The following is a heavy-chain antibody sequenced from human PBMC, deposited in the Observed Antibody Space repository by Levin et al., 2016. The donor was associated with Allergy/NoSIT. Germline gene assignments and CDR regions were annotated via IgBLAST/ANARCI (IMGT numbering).Heavy chain of an antibody. V-gene: IGHV4-59*01. D-gene: IGHD6-13*01. CDR1: GGSISSYY. J-gene: IGHJ4*02. CDR2: IYYSGST. CDR3: ARVHIAAERGFDY. Sequence: GSLRLSCTVSGGSISSYYWSWIRQPPGKGLEWIGYIYYSGSTNYNPSLKSRVTISVDTSKNQFSLKLSSVTAADTAVYYCARVHIAAERGFDYWGQGTLVTVSS.